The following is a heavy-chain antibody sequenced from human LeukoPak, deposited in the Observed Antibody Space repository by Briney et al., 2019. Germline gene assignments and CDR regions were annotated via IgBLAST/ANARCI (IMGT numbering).Heavy chain of an antibody. CDR2: INHRGST. V-gene: IGHV4-34*01. D-gene: IGHD3-10*01. Sequence: SETLSLTCAVYGGSFSAYYWSWIRQPPGKGLEWIGEINHRGSTNYNPSLKSRVTIAVDTSKNQFSLKLNPVTAADTAVYYCARVNGGSGGPDFDYWGHGTLVTVSS. CDR1: GGSFSAYY. CDR3: ARVNGGSGGPDFDY. J-gene: IGHJ4*01.